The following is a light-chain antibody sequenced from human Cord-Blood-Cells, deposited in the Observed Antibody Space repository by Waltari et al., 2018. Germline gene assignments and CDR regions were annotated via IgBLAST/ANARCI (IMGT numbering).Light chain of an antibody. Sequence: QTVVTQEPSLTVYPGGPVTLTCASSTGPVTIGYYPNWFQQKPGQAPRALLYRTSNKPSWTPARFSGSLLGGKAALTLSGVQPEDEAEYYCLLYYGGAYVFGTGTKVTVL. V-gene: IGLV7-43*01. CDR2: RTS. CDR3: LLYYGGAYV. J-gene: IGLJ1*01. CDR1: TGPVTIGYY.